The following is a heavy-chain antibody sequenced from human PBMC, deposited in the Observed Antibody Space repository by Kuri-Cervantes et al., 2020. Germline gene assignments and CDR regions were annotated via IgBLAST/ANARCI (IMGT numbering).Heavy chain of an antibody. J-gene: IGHJ4*02. CDR1: GFTFSSYA. V-gene: IGHV3-23*01. D-gene: IGHD3-22*01. Sequence: AGSLRLSCAVSGFTFSSYAMSWVSQAPGKGLEWVSAISGSGGSTYYADSVKGRFTISRDNSKNTLYLQMNSLSAEDTAVYYCAKDHYYDSSGNFDYWGQGTLVTVSS. CDR2: ISGSGGST. CDR3: AKDHYYDSSGNFDY.